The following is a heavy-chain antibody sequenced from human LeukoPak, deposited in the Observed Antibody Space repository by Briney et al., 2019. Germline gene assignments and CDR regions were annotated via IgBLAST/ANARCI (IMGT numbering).Heavy chain of an antibody. V-gene: IGHV4-30-2*01. CDR1: GGSISSGGYS. CDR2: IYHSGST. J-gene: IGHJ5*02. Sequence: SQTPSLTCAVSGGSISSGGYSWSWIRQPPGKGLEWIGYIYHSGSTYYNPSLKSRVTISVDRSKNQFSLKLSSVTAADTAVYYCARGTGDCSSTSCYTALNWFDPWGQGTLVTVSS. CDR3: ARGTGDCSSTSCYTALNWFDP. D-gene: IGHD2-2*02.